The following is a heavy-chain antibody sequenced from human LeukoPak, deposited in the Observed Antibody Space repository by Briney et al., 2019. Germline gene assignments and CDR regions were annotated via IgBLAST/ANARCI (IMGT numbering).Heavy chain of an antibody. CDR3: ARDLGMVTTPPYCFDY. Sequence: SETLSLTCTVSGGSISTSNYYWGWIRQPPGKGLEWIGSIYHSGSTYYNPSLKSRVTISVDTSKNQFSLKLSSVTAADTAVYYCARDLGMVTTPPYCFDYWGQGTLVTVSS. CDR1: GGSISTSNYY. D-gene: IGHD4-17*01. V-gene: IGHV4-39*07. J-gene: IGHJ4*02. CDR2: IYHSGST.